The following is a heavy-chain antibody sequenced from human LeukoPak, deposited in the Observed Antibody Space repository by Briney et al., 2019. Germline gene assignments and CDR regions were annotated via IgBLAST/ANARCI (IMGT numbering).Heavy chain of an antibody. D-gene: IGHD3-3*01. Sequence: PSETLSLTCTVSGGSISSYYWSWIRQPPGKGLEWIGYIYYSGSTNYNPSLKSRVTISVDTSKNQFSLKLSSVTAADTAVYYCAVADDFWSGYAFDYWGQGTLVTVSS. V-gene: IGHV4-59*08. CDR3: AVADDFWSGYAFDY. CDR1: GGSISSYY. CDR2: IYYSGST. J-gene: IGHJ4*02.